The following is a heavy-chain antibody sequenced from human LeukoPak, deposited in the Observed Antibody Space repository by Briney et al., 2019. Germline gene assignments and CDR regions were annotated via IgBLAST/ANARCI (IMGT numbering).Heavy chain of an antibody. CDR2: TYYRSKWYN. J-gene: IGHJ5*02. D-gene: IGHD6-19*01. CDR1: GDSVSSNSAA. CDR3: ARGAPPGIAVAVTNWFDP. Sequence: SQTLSLTCAISGDSVSSNSAAWNWIRQAPSRGLEWLARTYYRSKWYNDYAVSVKSRITINPDTSKNQFSLQLNSVTPEDTAVYYCARGAPPGIAVAVTNWFDPWGQGTLVTVSS. V-gene: IGHV6-1*01.